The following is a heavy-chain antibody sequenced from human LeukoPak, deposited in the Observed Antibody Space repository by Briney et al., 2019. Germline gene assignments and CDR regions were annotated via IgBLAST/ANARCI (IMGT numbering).Heavy chain of an antibody. CDR1: GYTFTGYY. CDR3: ARDGVGYYDSSGYYYFQH. D-gene: IGHD3-22*01. V-gene: IGHV1-2*02. Sequence: ASVKVSCKASGYTFTGYYMHWVRQAPGQGLEWMGWINPNSGGTNYAQKFQGRVTMTRDTSICTAYMELSRLRSDDTAVYYCARDGVGYYDSSGYYYFQHWGQGTLVTVSS. CDR2: INPNSGGT. J-gene: IGHJ1*01.